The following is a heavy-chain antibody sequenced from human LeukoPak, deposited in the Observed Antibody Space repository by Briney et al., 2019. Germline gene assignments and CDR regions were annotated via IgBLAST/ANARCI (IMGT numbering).Heavy chain of an antibody. D-gene: IGHD6-19*01. Sequence: SETLSLTCTVSGGSISSYYWSWIRQPPGKGLEWIGYIYYSGSTNYNPSLKSRVTISVDTSKNQFSLKLSSVTAADTAVYYCARPPVLRSSGWPYFDYWGQGTLVTVSS. V-gene: IGHV4-59*01. J-gene: IGHJ4*02. CDR3: ARPPVLRSSGWPYFDY. CDR2: IYYSGST. CDR1: GGSISSYY.